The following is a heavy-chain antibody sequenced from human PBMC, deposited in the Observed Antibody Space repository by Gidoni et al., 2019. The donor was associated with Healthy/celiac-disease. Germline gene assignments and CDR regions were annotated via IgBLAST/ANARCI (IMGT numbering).Heavy chain of an antibody. Sequence: EVQLVESGGGLVQPGGSLRLSCSASGFTFSSYAMHWVRQAPGKGLEYVSAISSNGGSTYYADSVKGRFTISRDNSKNTLYLQMSSLRAEDTAVYYCVKDLRITIFGVDPHLDYWGQGTLVTVSS. V-gene: IGHV3-64D*08. CDR1: GFTFSSYA. J-gene: IGHJ4*02. CDR3: VKDLRITIFGVDPHLDY. CDR2: ISSNGGST. D-gene: IGHD3-3*01.